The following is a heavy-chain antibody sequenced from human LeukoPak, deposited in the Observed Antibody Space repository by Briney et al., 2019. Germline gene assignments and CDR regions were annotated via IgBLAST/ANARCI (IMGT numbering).Heavy chain of an antibody. CDR3: AAYSYGCFDY. D-gene: IGHD5-18*01. Sequence: SETLSLTCAVYGGSFSGYYWSWIRQPPGKGLEWIGEINHSGSTNYNPSLKSRVTISVDTYKNQFSLKLSSVTAADTAVYYCAAYSYGCFDYWGQGTLVTVSS. J-gene: IGHJ4*02. CDR1: GGSFSGYY. V-gene: IGHV4-34*01. CDR2: INHSGST.